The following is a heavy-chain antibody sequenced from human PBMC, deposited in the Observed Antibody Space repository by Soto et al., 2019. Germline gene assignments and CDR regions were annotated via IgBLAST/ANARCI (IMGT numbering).Heavy chain of an antibody. Sequence: ETLSLTCNASGGSITSSGSAWGWIRQSRGKGLEWIGTIDYSGNIYYIPSLKSRVTISVDTSKNQISLKLSSVTAADTAVYYCARHIHNQGFEYYFDSWGQGTLVTVSS. CDR2: IDYSGNI. CDR1: GGSITSSGSA. D-gene: IGHD1-1*01. J-gene: IGHJ4*02. V-gene: IGHV4-39*01. CDR3: ARHIHNQGFEYYFDS.